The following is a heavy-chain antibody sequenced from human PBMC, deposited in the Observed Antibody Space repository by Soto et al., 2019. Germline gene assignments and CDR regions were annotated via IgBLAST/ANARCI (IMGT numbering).Heavy chain of an antibody. V-gene: IGHV4-59*01. CDR1: GGSISSYY. Sequence: PSETLSLTCTVSGGSISSYYWWWIRQPPGKGLEWIGNIYYSGSTNYNPSLKSRVTISVDTSKNQFSLKLSSVTAADTAVYYCARRYGGNFDYWGQGTLVTVSS. D-gene: IGHD1-26*01. CDR3: ARRYGGNFDY. CDR2: IYYSGST. J-gene: IGHJ4*02.